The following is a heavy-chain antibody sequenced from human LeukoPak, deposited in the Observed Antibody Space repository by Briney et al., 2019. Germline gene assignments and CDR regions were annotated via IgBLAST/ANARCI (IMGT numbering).Heavy chain of an antibody. J-gene: IGHJ4*02. D-gene: IGHD1-26*01. CDR2: RNHSGST. CDR1: GGSVSGYY. V-gene: IGHV4-34*01. Sequence: PSETLSLTCAVYGGSVSGYYWSWIRQPPRKGLEWIGERNHSGSTNYNPSLKSRVTISVDTSKNQFSLTLSSVTAADTAVYYCARGRLRYSGTKALKYFDYWGQGTLVTVSS. CDR3: ARGRLRYSGTKALKYFDY.